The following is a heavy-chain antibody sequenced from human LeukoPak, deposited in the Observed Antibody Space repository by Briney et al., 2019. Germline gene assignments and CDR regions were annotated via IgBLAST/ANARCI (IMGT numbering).Heavy chain of an antibody. D-gene: IGHD3-10*01. Sequence: ASVKVSCKASGYTFTNYAIHWVRQAPGQRFEWMGWINASNGHTKYSQEFQDRITITRDTSAATAYMELNNLRSEDMARYYCARGRGPPNTNRDFYFYYYMDVWGTGTTVTVSS. CDR2: INASNGHT. CDR3: ARGRGPPNTNRDFYFYYYMDV. V-gene: IGHV1-3*03. J-gene: IGHJ6*03. CDR1: GYTFTNYA.